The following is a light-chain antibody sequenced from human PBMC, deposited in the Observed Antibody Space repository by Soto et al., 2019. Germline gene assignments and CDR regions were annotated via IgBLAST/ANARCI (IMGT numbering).Light chain of an antibody. V-gene: IGKV3-20*01. Sequence: EIVLSQSPGTVSLTPGERDTLSCGASQSVSRSCLAWYQQKPGQAPRLLIYGASSSATGIPDRFSGSGSGTDFTLTISRLEPEDFAVYYCQQYGSSGYTFGQGTKLEIK. CDR1: QSVSRSC. CDR3: QQYGSSGYT. J-gene: IGKJ2*01. CDR2: GAS.